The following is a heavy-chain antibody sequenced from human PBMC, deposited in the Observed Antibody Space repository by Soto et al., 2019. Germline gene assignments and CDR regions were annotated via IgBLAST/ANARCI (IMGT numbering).Heavy chain of an antibody. J-gene: IGHJ5*02. CDR3: ARDLSISGSGWTNWFDP. Sequence: PSETLSLTCTVSGGSISSGGYYWSWIRQHPGKDLEWIGYIYYSGNTYYNKSLKRRVTISEDTSKSQFSLKLSSVTAADTAVYYCARDLSISGSGWTNWFDPWGQGTLVT. CDR1: GGSISSGGYY. V-gene: IGHV4-31*03. CDR2: IYYSGNT. D-gene: IGHD6-19*01.